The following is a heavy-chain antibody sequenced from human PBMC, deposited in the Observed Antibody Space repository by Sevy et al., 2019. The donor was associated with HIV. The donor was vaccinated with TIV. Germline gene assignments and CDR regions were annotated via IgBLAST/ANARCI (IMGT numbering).Heavy chain of an antibody. D-gene: IGHD4-17*01. Sequence: GGSLGLSCAASGFTFGDYYMSWIRQAPGKGLEWVSYISSSGSTIYYADSVKGRFTLSRDNAKNSLYLQMNSLRAEDTAVYYCAGDQRIYGPHNGGAYDYWGQGTLVTVSS. CDR3: AGDQRIYGPHNGGAYDY. V-gene: IGHV3-11*01. J-gene: IGHJ4*02. CDR2: ISSSGSTI. CDR1: GFTFGDYY.